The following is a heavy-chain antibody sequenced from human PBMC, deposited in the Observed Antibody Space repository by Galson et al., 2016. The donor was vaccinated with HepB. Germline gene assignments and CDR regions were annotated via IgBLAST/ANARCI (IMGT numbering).Heavy chain of an antibody. J-gene: IGHJ3*02. CDR2: ISTRRTT. Sequence: SLRLSCAASGFVFSNFGLSWVRQAPGKGLEWVASISTRRTTYYSDSVQGRFTISRDNAKNSLYLQMNSLSAEDTALYYCAKDSGAYYYDSSGHRRNAFDIWGQGTVVTVSS. D-gene: IGHD3-22*01. V-gene: IGHV3-23*01. CDR3: AKDSGAYYYDSSGHRRNAFDI. CDR1: GFVFSNFG.